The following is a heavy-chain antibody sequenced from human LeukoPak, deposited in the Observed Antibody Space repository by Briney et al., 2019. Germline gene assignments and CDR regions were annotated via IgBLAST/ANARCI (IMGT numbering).Heavy chain of an antibody. CDR1: GGSFSGYY. CDR3: ARGTTYYDILTGYYRKSGAYYYMDV. CDR2: INHSGST. J-gene: IGHJ6*03. Sequence: KPSETLSLTCAVYGGSFSGYYWSWIRQPPGKGLEWIGEINHSGSTNYNPSLKSRVTISVDTSKNQFSLKLSSVTAADTAVYYCARGTTYYDILTGYYRKSGAYYYMDVWGKGTTVTVSS. D-gene: IGHD3-9*01. V-gene: IGHV4-34*01.